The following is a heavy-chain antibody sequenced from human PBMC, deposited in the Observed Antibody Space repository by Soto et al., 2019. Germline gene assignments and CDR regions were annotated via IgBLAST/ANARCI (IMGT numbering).Heavy chain of an antibody. CDR1: GGSFSGYY. V-gene: IGHV4-34*01. Sequence: SETLSLTCAVYGGSFSGYYWSWIRKPPGMGLEWIGEINHSGSTNYNPSLKSRVTISVDTSKNQFSLKLSSVTAADTAVYYCASGYCSGGSCDWYFQHWGQGTLVTVSS. CDR3: ASGYCSGGSCDWYFQH. J-gene: IGHJ1*01. D-gene: IGHD2-15*01. CDR2: INHSGST.